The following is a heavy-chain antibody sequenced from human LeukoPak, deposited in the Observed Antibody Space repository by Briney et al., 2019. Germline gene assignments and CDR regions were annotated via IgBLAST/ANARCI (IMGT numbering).Heavy chain of an antibody. Sequence: GASVKVSCKASGYTFTGYYMHWVRQAPGQGLEWMGRINPNSGGTNYAQKFQGRVTMTRDTSISTAYMELSRLRSDGTAVYYCAREPWGYYGSGSIDYWGQGTLVTVSS. CDR2: INPNSGGT. J-gene: IGHJ4*02. D-gene: IGHD3-10*01. V-gene: IGHV1-2*06. CDR3: AREPWGYYGSGSIDY. CDR1: GYTFTGYY.